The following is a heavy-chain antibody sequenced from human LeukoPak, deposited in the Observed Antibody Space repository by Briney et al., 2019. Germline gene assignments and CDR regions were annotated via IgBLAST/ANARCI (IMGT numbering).Heavy chain of an antibody. CDR1: GFTFDDYA. CDR3: ARGGISSSGRGDYYFDY. J-gene: IGHJ4*02. Sequence: GGSLRLSCAASGFTFDDYAMHWVRQAPGKGLEWVSGISWNSGSIGYADSVKGRFTISRDNAKNSLYQQMNSLRAEDTALYYCARGGISSSGRGDYYFDYWGQGTLVTVSS. CDR2: ISWNSGSI. V-gene: IGHV3-9*01. D-gene: IGHD6-19*01.